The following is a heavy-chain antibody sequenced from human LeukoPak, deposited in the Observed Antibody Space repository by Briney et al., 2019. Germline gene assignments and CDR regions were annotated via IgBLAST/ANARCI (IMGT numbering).Heavy chain of an antibody. CDR3: ARAVSADTAMVYFDY. Sequence: PGGSLRLSCAVSGFTFSDHYMFWIRQAPGKGLEWVSYISNSGSIIYYADSVKGRFTVSRDDAKDSLYLQMNSLRAEDTAVYYCARAVSADTAMVYFDYWGQGTLVTVSS. CDR2: ISNSGSII. CDR1: GFTFSDHY. D-gene: IGHD5-18*01. V-gene: IGHV3-11*01. J-gene: IGHJ4*02.